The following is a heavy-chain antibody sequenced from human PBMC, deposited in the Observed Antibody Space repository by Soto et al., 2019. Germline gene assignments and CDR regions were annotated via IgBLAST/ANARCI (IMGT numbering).Heavy chain of an antibody. CDR3: ARDWIWLGELPTGT. CDR2: IYYSGST. CDR1: GGSISSGGYY. J-gene: IGHJ5*02. D-gene: IGHD3-10*01. Sequence: SLTCTVSGGSISSGGYYWSWIRQHPGKGLEWIGYIYYSGSTYYNPSLKSRVTISVDTSKNQFSLKLSSVTAADTAVYYCARDWIWLGELPTGTWGQGTLVTVSS. V-gene: IGHV4-31*03.